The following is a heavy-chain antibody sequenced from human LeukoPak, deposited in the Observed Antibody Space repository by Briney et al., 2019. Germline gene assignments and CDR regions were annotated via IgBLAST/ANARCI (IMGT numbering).Heavy chain of an antibody. CDR3: ARGPDRDYDYVWGSPQETAPTAIDY. CDR2: MNPNSGNT. D-gene: IGHD3-16*01. CDR1: GYTFTSYD. J-gene: IGHJ4*02. Sequence: GASVKVSCKASGYTFTSYDINWVRQATGQGLEWMGWMNPNSGNTGYAQKFQGRVTITRNTSISTAYMELSSLRSEDTAVYYCARGPDRDYDYVWGSPQETAPTAIDYWGQGTLVTVSS. V-gene: IGHV1-8*03.